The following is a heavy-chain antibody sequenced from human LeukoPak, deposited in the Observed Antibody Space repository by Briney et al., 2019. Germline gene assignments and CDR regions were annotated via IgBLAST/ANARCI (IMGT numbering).Heavy chain of an antibody. V-gene: IGHV4-34*01. CDR2: INHSGST. J-gene: IGHJ4*02. D-gene: IGHD5/OR15-5a*01. CDR1: GGSFSGYY. CDR3: ARAVYGLFDY. Sequence: PSETLSLTCAVYGGSFSGYYWSWIRQPPGKGLEWIGEINHSGSTNYNPSLKSRVTISVDTSKSQFSLKLSSVTAADTAVYYCARAVYGLFDYWGQGTLVTVSS.